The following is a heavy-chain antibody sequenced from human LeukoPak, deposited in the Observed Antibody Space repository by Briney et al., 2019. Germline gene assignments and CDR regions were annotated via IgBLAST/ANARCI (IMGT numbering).Heavy chain of an antibody. CDR2: IYPGDSDT. CDR3: ARHAIAADWWTDQDKWYFDL. CDR1: GYSFTSYW. Sequence: GESLKISCKGSGYSFTSYWIGWVRQMPGKGLEWMGIIYPGDSDTRYSPSFQGQVTISADKSISTAYLQWSSLQASDTAMYYCARHAIAADWWTDQDKWYFDLWGRGTLVTVSS. J-gene: IGHJ2*01. V-gene: IGHV5-51*01. D-gene: IGHD6-25*01.